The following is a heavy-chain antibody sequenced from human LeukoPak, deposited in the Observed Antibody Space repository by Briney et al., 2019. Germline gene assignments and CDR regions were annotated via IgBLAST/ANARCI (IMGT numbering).Heavy chain of an antibody. Sequence: GGSLRLSCVASGFTFDDYGMHWVRQAPGKGLEWAAFIRYDGSNKYYADSVKGRFTISRDNSKNTLYLQTNSLRAEDTAVYYCAKRVGDYYDSSGYSSHWGQGTLVTVSS. CDR1: GFTFDDYG. V-gene: IGHV3-30*02. J-gene: IGHJ4*02. CDR2: IRYDGSNK. D-gene: IGHD3-22*01. CDR3: AKRVGDYYDSSGYSSH.